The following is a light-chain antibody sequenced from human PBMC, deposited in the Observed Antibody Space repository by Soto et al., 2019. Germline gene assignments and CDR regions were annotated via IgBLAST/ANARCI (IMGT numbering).Light chain of an antibody. V-gene: IGKV3-20*01. J-gene: IGKJ1*01. CDR2: GAS. CDR3: QQYGSSPQT. Sequence: EIVLTQSPGTLSLSPGERATLSCRASQSVSSSYLAWYQQKPGQAPRLLIYGASSRATDIPARFSGSGSGTDFTLTISRLEPEDFAVYYCQQYGSSPQTFGQGTKGEIK. CDR1: QSVSSSY.